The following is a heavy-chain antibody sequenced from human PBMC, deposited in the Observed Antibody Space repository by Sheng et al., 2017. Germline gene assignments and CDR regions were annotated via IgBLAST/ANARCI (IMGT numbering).Heavy chain of an antibody. CDR3: TRDFLWFVY. D-gene: IGHD3-10*01. V-gene: IGHV3-49*04. CDR1: GFTFGDYA. J-gene: IGHJ4*02. Sequence: EVQLVESGGDLVQPGRSLRLSCTTSGFTFGDYAMSWVRQAPGKGLEWVGFIRSKPYGGATEYAASVQGRFTISRDDSKGVAYLQINSLKTEDTAVYYCTRDFLWFVYWGQGTLVTVSS. CDR2: IRSKPYGGAT.